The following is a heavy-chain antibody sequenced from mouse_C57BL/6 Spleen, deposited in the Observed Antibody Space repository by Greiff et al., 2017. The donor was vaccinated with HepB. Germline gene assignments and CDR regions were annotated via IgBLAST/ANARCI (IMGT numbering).Heavy chain of an antibody. V-gene: IGHV1-52*01. Sequence: VQLQQPGAELVRPGSSVKLSCKASGYTFTSYWMHWVKQRPIQGLEWIGNIDPSDSETHYNQKFKDKATLTVDKSSSTAYMQLSSLTSEDSAVYYCARVGDYSPFAYWGQGTLVTVSA. CDR2: IDPSDSET. J-gene: IGHJ3*01. CDR1: GYTFTSYW. CDR3: ARVGDYSPFAY. D-gene: IGHD2-4*01.